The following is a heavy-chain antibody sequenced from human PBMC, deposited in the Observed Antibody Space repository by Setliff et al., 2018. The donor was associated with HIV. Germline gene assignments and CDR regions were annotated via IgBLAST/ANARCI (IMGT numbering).Heavy chain of an antibody. CDR2: MNPNSANT. V-gene: IGHV1-8*02. CDR1: GYTFTSHD. CDR3: ARAGGYCGSTSCPYYFDY. Sequence: GASVKVSCKASGYTFTSHDINWVRQATGQGLEWMGWMNPNSANTGYAQKFQDRVTMTRNTSISTAYMELSSLRSEDTAVYYCARAGGYCGSTSCPYYFDYWGQGTLVTVSS. D-gene: IGHD2-2*01. J-gene: IGHJ4*02.